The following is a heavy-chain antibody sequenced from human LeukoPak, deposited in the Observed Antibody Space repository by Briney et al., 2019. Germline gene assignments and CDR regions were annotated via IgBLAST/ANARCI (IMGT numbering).Heavy chain of an antibody. CDR1: GFTFSNYA. CDR2: ISYDGGNK. D-gene: IGHD1-26*01. CDR3: ARGGVYSGSYRTYYFDY. J-gene: IGHJ4*02. V-gene: IGHV3-30*04. Sequence: PGGSLRLSCAASGFTFSNYAMHWVRQAPGKGLEWVAVISYDGGNKYYADSVKGRFTISRDNSKNALYLQMNSLRAEDTAVYYCARGGVYSGSYRTYYFDYWGQGTLVTVSS.